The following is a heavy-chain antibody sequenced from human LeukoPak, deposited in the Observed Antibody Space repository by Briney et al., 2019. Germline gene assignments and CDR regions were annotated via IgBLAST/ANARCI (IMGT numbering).Heavy chain of an antibody. CDR2: IIPIFGTA. J-gene: IGHJ4*02. V-gene: IGHV1-69*05. D-gene: IGHD2-2*01. Sequence: SVKVSCKASGGTFSSYAISWVRQAPGQGLEWMGGIIPIFGTANYAQKFQGRVTITTDESTSTAYMELSSLRSEDTAVYYCARAPVPYCSSTSCQYFDYWGQGTLVTASS. CDR3: ARAPVPYCSSTSCQYFDY. CDR1: GGTFSSYA.